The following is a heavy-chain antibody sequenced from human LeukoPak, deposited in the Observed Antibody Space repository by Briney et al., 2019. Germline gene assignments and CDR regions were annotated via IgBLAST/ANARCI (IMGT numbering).Heavy chain of an antibody. V-gene: IGHV1-46*01. D-gene: IGHD3-22*01. CDR1: GYTFTTYY. Sequence: ASVKVSCKASGYTFTTYYMHWVRQAPGQGLEWMGIINPSGGSTSYAQKFQGRVTMTRDTSTSTVYMELSSLTSEDTAMYYCARDKNRVDYYDSSGHFNWFDFWGQGTLVTVSS. CDR2: INPSGGST. J-gene: IGHJ5*01. CDR3: ARDKNRVDYYDSSGHFNWFDF.